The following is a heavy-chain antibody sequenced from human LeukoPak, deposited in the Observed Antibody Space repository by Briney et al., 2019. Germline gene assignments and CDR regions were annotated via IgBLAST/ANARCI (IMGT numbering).Heavy chain of an antibody. V-gene: IGHV3-23*01. J-gene: IGHJ3*02. CDR3: AKEKVGATKGGNAFDI. Sequence: GGSLRLSCAASGLTFSSYAMSWVRQAPGKGLEWVSAISGSGGSTYYADSVKGRFTISRDNSKNTLYLQMNSLRAEDTAVYYCAKEKVGATKGGNAFDIWGQGTMVTVSS. CDR2: ISGSGGST. D-gene: IGHD1-26*01. CDR1: GLTFSSYA.